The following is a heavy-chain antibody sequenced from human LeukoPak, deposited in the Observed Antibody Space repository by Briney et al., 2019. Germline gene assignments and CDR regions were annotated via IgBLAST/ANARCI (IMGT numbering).Heavy chain of an antibody. V-gene: IGHV3-23*01. CDR2: ISGSGGST. Sequence: GGSLRLSCAASGFTFSSYAMSWVRQGPGKGLGWVSIISGSGGSTYYADSVRGLFTNSRDNSKNTLYLQMNSLRAEDTAVYYCAKVWHYYDGVYWGQGTLVTVFS. J-gene: IGHJ4*02. CDR3: AKVWHYYDGVY. D-gene: IGHD3-22*01. CDR1: GFTFSSYA.